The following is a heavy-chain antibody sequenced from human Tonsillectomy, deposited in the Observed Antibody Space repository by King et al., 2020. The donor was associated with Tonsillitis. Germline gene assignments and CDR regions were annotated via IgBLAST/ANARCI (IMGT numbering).Heavy chain of an antibody. D-gene: IGHD3-10*01. J-gene: IGHJ4*02. V-gene: IGHV4-39*01. CDR1: GGSISSSSYY. Sequence: QLQESGPGLVKPSETLSLTCTVSGGSISSSSYYWGWIRQPPGKGLEWIGSIYYRGSTYYNPSLKSRVTIFVNTSKNQFSLKLSSVTAADTAVYYCARHYGYFVSGSYPDYWGLGTLVTVSS. CDR2: IYYRGST. CDR3: ARHYGYFVSGSYPDY.